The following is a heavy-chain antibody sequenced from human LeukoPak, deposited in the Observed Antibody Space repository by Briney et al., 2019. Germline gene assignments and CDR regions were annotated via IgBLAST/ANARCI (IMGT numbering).Heavy chain of an antibody. V-gene: IGHV4-59*01. J-gene: IGHJ3*02. D-gene: IGHD3-10*01. Sequence: SETLSLTCTVSGGSISSYYWSWIRQPPGKGLEWIGYIYYSGSTNYNPSLKSRVTISVDTSKNQFSLKLSSVTAADTAVYYCARAEPRITMVRGVIGAFDIWGQGTMVTVSS. CDR3: ARAEPRITMVRGVIGAFDI. CDR1: GGSISSYY. CDR2: IYYSGST.